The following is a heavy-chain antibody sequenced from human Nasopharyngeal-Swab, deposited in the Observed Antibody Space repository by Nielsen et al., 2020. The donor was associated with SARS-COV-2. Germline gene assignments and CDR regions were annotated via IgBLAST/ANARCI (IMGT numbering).Heavy chain of an antibody. CDR2: INHSGST. J-gene: IGHJ4*02. CDR3: ARDAYYYDSSGYYYNPWGY. Sequence: SETLSLTCAVYGGSFSGYYWSWIRQPPGKGLEWIGEINHSGSTNYNPSLKSRVTISVDTSKNQFPLKLSSVTAADTAAYYCARDAYYYDSSGYYYNPWGYWGQGTLVTVSS. D-gene: IGHD3-22*01. CDR1: GGSFSGYY. V-gene: IGHV4-34*01.